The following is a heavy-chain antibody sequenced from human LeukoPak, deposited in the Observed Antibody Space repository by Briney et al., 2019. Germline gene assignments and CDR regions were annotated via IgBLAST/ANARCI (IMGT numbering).Heavy chain of an antibody. CDR2: ISPFYGNT. Sequence: GASVKVSCQASGYTFTSYGISWVRQAPGQGVEWVGWISPFYGNTNYAQKLQGRVTMTTDTTTSTAYMEQRRLRSDATAVYSCARDRLHCSSTSCAAGLFDYWGQGTLVTVSS. CDR1: GYTFTSYG. V-gene: IGHV1-18*04. J-gene: IGHJ4*02. D-gene: IGHD2-2*01. CDR3: ARDRLHCSSTSCAAGLFDY.